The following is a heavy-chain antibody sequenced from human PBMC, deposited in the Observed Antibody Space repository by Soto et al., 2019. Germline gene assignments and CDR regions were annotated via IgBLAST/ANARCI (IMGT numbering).Heavy chain of an antibody. CDR2: IIPIFGTA. V-gene: IGHV1-69*13. CDR3: ARDRGPSSGYYPYWFDP. Sequence: SVKVSCKASGGTFSSYAINWVRQAPGQGLEWMGGIIPIFGTASYAQKFQGRVTITADESTSTAYMELSSLRSEDTAVYYCARDRGPSSGYYPYWFDPWGQGTLVTVSS. J-gene: IGHJ5*02. D-gene: IGHD3-22*01. CDR1: GGTFSSYA.